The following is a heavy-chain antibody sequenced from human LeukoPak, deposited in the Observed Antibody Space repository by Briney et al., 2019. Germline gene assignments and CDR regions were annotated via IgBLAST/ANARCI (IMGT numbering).Heavy chain of an antibody. CDR3: ARHSKDIVVVVAALNWFDP. Sequence: SETLSLTCTVSGGSISSSSDYWGWIRQPPGKGLEWIGSIYYNGSTYYNPSLKSRVTISVDTSKNQFSLKLSSVTAADTAVYYCARHSKDIVVVVAALNWFDPWGQGTLVTVSS. D-gene: IGHD2-15*01. CDR1: GGSISSSSDY. V-gene: IGHV4-39*01. CDR2: IYYNGST. J-gene: IGHJ5*02.